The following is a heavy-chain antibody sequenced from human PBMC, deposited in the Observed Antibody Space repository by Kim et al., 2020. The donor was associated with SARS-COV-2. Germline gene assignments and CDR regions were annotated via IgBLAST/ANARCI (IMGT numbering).Heavy chain of an antibody. J-gene: IGHJ5*01. V-gene: IGHV3-15*01. CDR2: INSNTDSGSK. CDR1: GFTFTDYC. D-gene: IGHD2-21*02. CDR3: TTQGAVVTPRIIES. Sequence: GGSLRLSCAASGFTFTDYCMSWVRQAPGKGLEWLGRINSNTDSGSKDYAAHGRCRFSVSRDKKKRTLYLQMNSVKIADTSFYDCTTQGAVVTPRIIESW.